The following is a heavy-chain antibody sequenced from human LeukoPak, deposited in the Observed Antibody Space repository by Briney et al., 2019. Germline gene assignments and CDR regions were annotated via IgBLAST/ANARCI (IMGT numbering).Heavy chain of an antibody. CDR2: ISSGSGYK. J-gene: IGHJ4*02. Sequence: KPGGSLRLSWAASGXTFSSYDMNWVRQAPGKGLESVSSISSGSGYKFYADSLEGRFTISRDNSKNTLYLQMNSLRAEDTAVYYCAKAEPASRARGVCSNVVTALPAYWGQGTLVTVSS. V-gene: IGHV3-21*04. D-gene: IGHD2-21*02. CDR3: AKAEPASRARGVCSNVVTALPAY. CDR1: GXTFSSYD.